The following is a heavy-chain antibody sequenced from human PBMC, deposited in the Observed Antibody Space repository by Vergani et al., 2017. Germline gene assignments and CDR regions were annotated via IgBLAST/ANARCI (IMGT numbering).Heavy chain of an antibody. CDR2: ISGSGGST. CDR3: AKVGSSRWELLPGNRGYYFDY. CDR1: GFTFSNYA. D-gene: IGHD1-26*01. J-gene: IGHJ4*02. V-gene: IGHV3-23*01. Sequence: EVQLLESGGGLVQPGGSLRLSCAASGFTFSNYAMSWVRQAPGKGLEWVSGISGSGGSTYYVGSVKGRFTISRDNSKNTLYLQMHSLRAEDTAVYYCAKVGSSRWELLPGNRGYYFDYWGQGTLVTVSS.